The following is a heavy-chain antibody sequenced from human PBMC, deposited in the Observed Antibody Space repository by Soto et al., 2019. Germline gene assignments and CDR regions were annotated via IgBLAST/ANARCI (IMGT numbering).Heavy chain of an antibody. J-gene: IGHJ4*02. Sequence: ASVKVSCKASGYTFTHYAMHWVRQAPGQSLEWMGWINADNGDTKYSLKFQGRVTITRDTSASTAYMELSSLRSEETAVYYCARSSYGYDFDYWGQGALVTAPQ. CDR2: INADNGDT. D-gene: IGHD5-12*01. CDR3: ARSSYGYDFDY. CDR1: GYTFTHYA. V-gene: IGHV1-3*01.